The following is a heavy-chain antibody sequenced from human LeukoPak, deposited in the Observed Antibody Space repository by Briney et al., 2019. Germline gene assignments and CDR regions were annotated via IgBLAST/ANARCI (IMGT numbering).Heavy chain of an antibody. CDR3: ARDGISPGAFDI. Sequence: PGGSLRLSCAASGFTFSAYNMDWVRQSPGKGLEWVSHITTSSNYIYYADSVKGRFSISRDNAKSSLYLQLNSLRAEGTAVYYCARDGISPGAFDIWGQGTMVTVSS. D-gene: IGHD3-3*02. V-gene: IGHV3-21*01. CDR2: ITTSSNYI. J-gene: IGHJ3*02. CDR1: GFTFSAYN.